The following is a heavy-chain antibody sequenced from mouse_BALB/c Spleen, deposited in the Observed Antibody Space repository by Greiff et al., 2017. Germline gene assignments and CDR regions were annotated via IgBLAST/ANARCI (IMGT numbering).Heavy chain of an antibody. D-gene: IGHD1-1*01. Sequence: EVQLVESGGGLVKPGGSLKLSCAASGFTFSDYYMYWVRQTPEKRLEWVATISDGGSYTYYPDSVKGRFTISRDNAKNNLYLQMSSLKSEDTAMYYCARDSYYYGSNHYAMDYWGQGTSVTVSS. J-gene: IGHJ4*01. CDR1: GFTFSDYY. CDR3: ARDSYYYGSNHYAMDY. V-gene: IGHV5-4*02. CDR2: ISDGGSYT.